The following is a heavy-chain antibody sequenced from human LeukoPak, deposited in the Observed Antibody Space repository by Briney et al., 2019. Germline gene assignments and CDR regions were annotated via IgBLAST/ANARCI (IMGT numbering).Heavy chain of an antibody. CDR1: GGTFRTSA. V-gene: IGHV1-3*01. D-gene: IGHD5-12*01. J-gene: IGHJ4*02. CDR3: ARARSYDYPGITDY. Sequence: GASVKVSCKASGGTFRTSAISWVRQAPGQRLEWMGWINAGNGNTKYSQKFQGRVTITRDTSASTAYVELSSLRSEDTAVYYCARARSYDYPGITDYWGQGTLVTVSS. CDR2: INAGNGNT.